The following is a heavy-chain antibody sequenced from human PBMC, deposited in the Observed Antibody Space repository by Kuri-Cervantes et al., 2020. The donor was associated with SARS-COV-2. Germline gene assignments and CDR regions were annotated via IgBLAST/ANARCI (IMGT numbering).Heavy chain of an antibody. V-gene: IGHV3-66*01. CDR3: ARRESWKGDFDI. CDR2: IYSGGGR. D-gene: IGHD1-1*01. CDR1: GFTVSSNY. Sequence: GESLKISCAASGFTVSSNYMSWVRQAPGKGLEWVSVIYSGGGRYYADSVKDRFTIVRDNNKNTLYLKMNSLRAEDTAVYYCARRESWKGDFDIWGKGRMVTVSS. J-gene: IGHJ3*02.